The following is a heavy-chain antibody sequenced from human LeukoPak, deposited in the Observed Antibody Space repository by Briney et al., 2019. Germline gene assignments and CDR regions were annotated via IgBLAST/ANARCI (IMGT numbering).Heavy chain of an antibody. Sequence: SQTLSLTCAISGDSFPSNSAAWNWIRQSPSRGLEWLGRTYYRSKWYYDYAVAVKSRISINPDTSKNQFSLQLSSVTPEDTAVYYCARDPVGGPTIFDYWGQGTLVTVSS. D-gene: IGHD1-26*01. CDR3: ARDPVGGPTIFDY. V-gene: IGHV6-1*01. CDR1: GDSFPSNSAA. CDR2: TYYRSKWYY. J-gene: IGHJ4*02.